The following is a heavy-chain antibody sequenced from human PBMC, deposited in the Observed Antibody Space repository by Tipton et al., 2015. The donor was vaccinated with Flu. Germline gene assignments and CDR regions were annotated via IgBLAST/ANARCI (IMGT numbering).Heavy chain of an antibody. V-gene: IGHV3-11*01. CDR2: ISSSGSTI. CDR3: ARDARNQRLRAFDI. Sequence: SLRLSCAASGFTFSDYYMSWIRQAPGKGLEWVSYISSSGSTIYYAGSVKGRFTISRDNAKNSLYLQMNSLRAEDTAVYYCARDARNQRLRAFDIWGQGTMVTVSS. CDR1: GFTFSDYY. J-gene: IGHJ3*02. D-gene: IGHD1-14*01.